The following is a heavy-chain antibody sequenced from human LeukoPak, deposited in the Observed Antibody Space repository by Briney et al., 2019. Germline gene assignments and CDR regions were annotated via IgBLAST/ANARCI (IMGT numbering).Heavy chain of an antibody. CDR3: AKGGASGWYFADS. D-gene: IGHD6-19*01. CDR2: ISGRDGGT. V-gene: IGHV3-23*01. J-gene: IGHJ4*02. CDR1: EFTFSSYA. Sequence: GGSLRLSCAASEFTFSSYAMNWVRQAPGKGLEWVSGISGRDGGTYYADSVKGRFTISRDNSKNTLYLQMDSLRAEDTAVYYCAKGGASGWYFADSWGQGTLVTVSS.